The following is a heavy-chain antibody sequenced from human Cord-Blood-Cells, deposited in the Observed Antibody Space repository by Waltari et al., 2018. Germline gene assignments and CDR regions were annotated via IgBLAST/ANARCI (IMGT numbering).Heavy chain of an antibody. D-gene: IGHD1-20*01. CDR3: AREYKSEVRYAFDI. CDR1: GASVSSNSSP. V-gene: IGHV6-1*01. CDR2: TYYRSKWYN. J-gene: IGHJ3*02. Sequence: QVQLQQSGPGLVKPSQTLSLTCAIPGASVSSNSSPWNWIRQAPSRGLEWLGRTYYRSKWYNDYAVSVKSRITINPDTSKNQFSLQLNSVTPEDTAVYYCAREYKSEVRYAFDIWGQGTMVTVSS.